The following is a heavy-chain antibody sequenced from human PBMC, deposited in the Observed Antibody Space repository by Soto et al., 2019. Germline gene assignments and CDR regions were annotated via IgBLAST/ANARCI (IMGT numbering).Heavy chain of an antibody. CDR1: GGSISSGGYY. D-gene: IGHD6-13*01. V-gene: IGHV4-31*03. CDR3: ARVISSSWSPYYFDY. CDR2: IYYSGST. J-gene: IGHJ4*02. Sequence: SETLSLTCTVSGGSISSGGYYWSWIRQHPGKGLEWIGYIYYSGSTYYNPSLKSRVTISVDTSKNQFSLKLSSVTAADTAVYYCARVISSSWSPYYFDYWGQGTLVTVSS.